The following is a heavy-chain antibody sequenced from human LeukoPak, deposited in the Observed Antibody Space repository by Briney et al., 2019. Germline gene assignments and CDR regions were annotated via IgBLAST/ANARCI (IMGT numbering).Heavy chain of an antibody. CDR3: ARRGPEAGYYYYYYGMDV. D-gene: IGHD1-14*01. Sequence: GESLKISCKGSGHSFTTYWIGWVRQMPGKGLEWMGIIYPGDSDARYSPSFQGQVTFSADKSITTAYLQWSSLKASDTAMYYCARRGPEAGYYYYYYGMDVWGQGTTVTVSS. CDR2: IYPGDSDA. V-gene: IGHV5-51*01. CDR1: GHSFTTYW. J-gene: IGHJ6*02.